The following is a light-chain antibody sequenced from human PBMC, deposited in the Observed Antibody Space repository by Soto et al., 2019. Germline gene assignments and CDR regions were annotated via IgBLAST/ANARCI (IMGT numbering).Light chain of an antibody. V-gene: IGLV2-14*01. Sequence: QSALTQPASVSGSPGQSITISCTGTSSDVGGYNFVSWYQQHPGKAPKLMIYDVSNRPSGVSTRFSGSKSGNTASLTISGLQAEDEADYYCSSYTGSNTLPYVFGTGTKSPS. J-gene: IGLJ1*01. CDR3: SSYTGSNTLPYV. CDR2: DVS. CDR1: SSDVGGYNF.